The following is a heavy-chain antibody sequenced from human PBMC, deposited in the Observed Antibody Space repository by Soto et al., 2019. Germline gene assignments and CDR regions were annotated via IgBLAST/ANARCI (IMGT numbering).Heavy chain of an antibody. D-gene: IGHD2-15*01. Sequence: QVQLVQSGAEVKKPGASVKVSCKASGYTFTGYYMHWVRQAPGQGLEWMGWINPNSGGTNYAQKFQGWVTMTRDQSISTAYMELSRLRSDDTAVYYCARGTLPYCSGGSCYPIFDYWGQGTLVTVSS. V-gene: IGHV1-2*04. CDR2: INPNSGGT. CDR1: GYTFTGYY. CDR3: ARGTLPYCSGGSCYPIFDY. J-gene: IGHJ4*02.